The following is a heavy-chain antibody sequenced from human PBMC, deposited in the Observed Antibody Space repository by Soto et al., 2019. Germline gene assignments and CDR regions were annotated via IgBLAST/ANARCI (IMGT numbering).Heavy chain of an antibody. Sequence: GGSLRLSCAASGFTFSSYSMNWVRQAPGKGLEWVSSISSSSSYIYYAGSVKGRFTIPRDNAKNSLYLQMNSLRAEDTAVYYCANDIIVIPGAKGLDYWGQGALVTVSS. CDR3: ANDIIVIPGAKGLDY. CDR1: GFTFSSYS. J-gene: IGHJ4*02. D-gene: IGHD2-2*01. CDR2: ISSSSSYI. V-gene: IGHV3-21*01.